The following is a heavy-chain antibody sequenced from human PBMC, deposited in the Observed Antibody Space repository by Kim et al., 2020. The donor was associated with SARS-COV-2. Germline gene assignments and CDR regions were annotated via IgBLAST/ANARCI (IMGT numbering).Heavy chain of an antibody. V-gene: IGHV3-7*04. J-gene: IGHJ2*01. D-gene: IGHD2-2*01. CDR3: ARGRGVLLSRGHFDR. Sequence: DSVKGRFTIPRENAKNSKYLEMNSLRAEDTAGYYCARGRGVLLSRGHFDRWGRGTLVTVSS.